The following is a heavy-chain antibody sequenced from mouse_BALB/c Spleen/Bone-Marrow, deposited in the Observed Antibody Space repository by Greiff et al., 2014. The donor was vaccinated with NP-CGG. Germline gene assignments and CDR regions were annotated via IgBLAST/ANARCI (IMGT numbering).Heavy chain of an antibody. V-gene: IGHV1S81*02. D-gene: IGHD1-2*01. J-gene: IGHJ3*01. CDR2: INPSNGGS. CDR3: TRSGHHYYAFAS. CDR1: GYTFTTYY. Sequence: QVQLQQSGAELVKPGASAKLSCKASGYTFTTYYIYWVKQRPGQGLEWIGGINPSNGGSSFNEKFKNKATLIVDESSTTVYMQLSSLTSEDSAVYFCTRSGHHYYAFASWGQGTLVTVSA.